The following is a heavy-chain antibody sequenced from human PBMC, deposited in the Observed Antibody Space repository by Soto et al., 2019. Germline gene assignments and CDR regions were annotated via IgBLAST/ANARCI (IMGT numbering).Heavy chain of an antibody. V-gene: IGHV2-5*02. CDR2: IYWDDDN. Sequence: QITLKESGPTLVKPTQTLTLTCTFSGFSLSTSGVGVGWIRQPPGKALEWLALIYWDDDNRYSPSLKSRHTITKDTSKNPVVLTMTNMDPVDTATYYGAYLHLCNCYVYWGQGTLVTVSS. CDR1: GFSLSTSGVG. D-gene: IGHD1-1*01. CDR3: AYLHLCNCYVY. J-gene: IGHJ4*02.